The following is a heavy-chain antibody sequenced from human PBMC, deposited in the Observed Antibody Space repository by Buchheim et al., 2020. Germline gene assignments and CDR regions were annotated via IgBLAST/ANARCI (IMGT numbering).Heavy chain of an antibody. CDR2: IGSVASII. CDR1: GFLFFDYS. CDR3: ATPGAYGSGGYYSMDV. D-gene: IGHD3-10*01. J-gene: IGHJ6*02. V-gene: IGHV3-48*02. Sequence: EAHLAESGGGLVQPGGSLRLSCAASGFLFFDYSMSWVRQAPGKGLEWVSFIGSVASIIYYADSVKGRFTISRDNAKNSLYLQMNSLRDEDTAVYYCATPGAYGSGGYYSMDVWGQGTT.